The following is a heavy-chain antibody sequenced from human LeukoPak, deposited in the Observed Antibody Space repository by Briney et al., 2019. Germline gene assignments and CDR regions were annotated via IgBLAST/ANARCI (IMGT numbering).Heavy chain of an antibody. J-gene: IGHJ4*02. D-gene: IGHD6-19*01. CDR1: GFTFSTYA. CDR3: AKGIAVAGNSQYFDY. Sequence: GGSLRLSCAASGFTFSTYAMSWVRQAPGKGLEWVSGISGSGDTTHYADSVKGRFTISRDNSKNTVYLQMNSLRAEDTAVYYCAKGIAVAGNSQYFDYWGQGTLVIVSS. CDR2: ISGSGDTT. V-gene: IGHV3-23*01.